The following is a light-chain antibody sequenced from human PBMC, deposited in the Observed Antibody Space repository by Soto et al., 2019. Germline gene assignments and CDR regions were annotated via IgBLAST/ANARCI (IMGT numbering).Light chain of an antibody. CDR3: SSYAGSNKWL. CDR2: EVS. Sequence: QSVLTQPPSASGSPGQSVTISCTGTSSDVCGYNYVSWYQQHPGKAPKLMIYEVSKRPSVVPDRFSGSKSGNTPSLNVSGLQAEDEADYYCSSYAGSNKWLFGGGTKLTVL. J-gene: IGLJ3*02. V-gene: IGLV2-8*01. CDR1: SSDVCGYNY.